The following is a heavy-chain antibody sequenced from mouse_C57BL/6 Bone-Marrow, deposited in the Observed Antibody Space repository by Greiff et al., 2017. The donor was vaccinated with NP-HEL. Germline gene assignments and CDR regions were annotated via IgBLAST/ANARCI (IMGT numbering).Heavy chain of an antibody. CDR2: ISSGSGSI. CDR3: ARRGYAMDY. D-gene: IGHD2-2*01. J-gene: IGHJ4*01. V-gene: IGHV5-17*01. Sequence: EVQLLESGGGLVKPGGSLKLSCAASGFTFSDYGMNWVRQAPGKGLEWVGDISSGSGSINYADTVKGRFTISRDNANNTPFLQMTSLTSEDSAIYYCARRGYAMDYGGQGPSVTVSA. CDR1: GFTFSDYG.